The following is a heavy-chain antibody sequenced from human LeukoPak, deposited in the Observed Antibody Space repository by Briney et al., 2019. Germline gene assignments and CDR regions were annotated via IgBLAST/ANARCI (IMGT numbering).Heavy chain of an antibody. V-gene: IGHV1-2*02. CDR3: ARDRYGDGFAHFDY. CDR2: ITPSDGT. D-gene: IGHD5-24*01. J-gene: IGHJ4*02. CDR1: GYTFTSYA. Sequence: ASVKVSYKASGYTFTSYAMHWVRQAPGQGLEWMGWITPSDGTNYPQKFQGRVAITRDTSITTAYMDLSRLTSDDTAVYYCARDRYGDGFAHFDYWGQGALVTVSS.